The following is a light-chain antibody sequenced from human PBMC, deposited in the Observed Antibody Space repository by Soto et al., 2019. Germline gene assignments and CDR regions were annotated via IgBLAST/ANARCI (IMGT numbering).Light chain of an antibody. V-gene: IGLV2-11*01. J-gene: IGLJ1*01. CDR1: SSDVGGYNY. CDR2: DVS. Sequence: QSALTQPRSVSGSPGQSVTISCTGTSSDVGGYNYVSWYQQHPGKAPKLMISDVSKWPSGVPDRFSGSKSGNTASLTISGLQAEDEAHYYCCSFSGGPYVFGTGTKVTVL. CDR3: CSFSGGPYV.